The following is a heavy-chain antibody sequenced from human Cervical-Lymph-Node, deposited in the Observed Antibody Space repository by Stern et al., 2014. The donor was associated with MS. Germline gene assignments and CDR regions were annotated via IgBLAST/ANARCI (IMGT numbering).Heavy chain of an antibody. CDR3: ARDRRAFLDY. V-gene: IGHV3-7*01. CDR2: IRQDGYDK. Sequence: EVQLXXXGGGLVXPGGXXRLSCXXSXFXXGTXXXXXXXXXXXXXXXWVANIRQDGYDKFYVDSVKGRFTISRDNARNSLYLQMNSLTVADTAVYYCARDRRAFLDYWGQGTHVAVSS. J-gene: IGHJ4*02. D-gene: IGHD2/OR15-2a*01. CDR1: XFXXGTXX.